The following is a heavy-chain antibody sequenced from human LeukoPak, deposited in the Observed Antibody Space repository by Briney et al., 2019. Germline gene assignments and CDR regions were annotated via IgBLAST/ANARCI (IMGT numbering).Heavy chain of an antibody. J-gene: IGHJ4*02. CDR1: GFTFSHYG. V-gene: IGHV3-23*01. CDR2: FNGRGDST. D-gene: IGHD6-19*01. CDR3: ARDHSSGSFDY. Sequence: GGSLRLSCEVSGFTFSHYGMSWVRQAPGKGPEWVAGFNGRGDSTYYAESVRGRFTISRDTSKNTLYLQMNSLRAEDMAVYYCARDHSSGSFDYWGQGTLVTVSS.